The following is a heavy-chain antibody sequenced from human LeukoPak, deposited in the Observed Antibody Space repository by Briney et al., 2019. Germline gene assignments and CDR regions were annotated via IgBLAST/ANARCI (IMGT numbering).Heavy chain of an antibody. D-gene: IGHD2-15*01. Sequence: PGGSLRLSCAASGFTFSSYAMHWVRQAPGKGLEWVAVISYDGSNKYYADSVKGRFTISRDNSKNSLYLQMNSLRAEDTAVYYCLCWHFDYWGQGTLVTVSS. CDR1: GFTFSSYA. J-gene: IGHJ4*02. CDR3: LCWHFDY. V-gene: IGHV3-30*04. CDR2: ISYDGSNK.